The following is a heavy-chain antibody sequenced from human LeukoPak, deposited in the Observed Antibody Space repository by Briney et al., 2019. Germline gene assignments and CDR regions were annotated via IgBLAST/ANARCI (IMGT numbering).Heavy chain of an antibody. CDR2: ISYDGNDK. CDR3: ARDRDTAMGL. CDR1: GFTFSSYA. V-gene: IGHV3-30-3*01. J-gene: IGHJ4*02. D-gene: IGHD5-18*01. Sequence: GGSLRLSCAASGFTFSSYAMHWVRQAPGKGLEWVAIISYDGNDKYYTDSVKGRFTISRDKSKNTLYLQMNSLRAEDTAVYYCARDRDTAMGLWGQGTLVTVSS.